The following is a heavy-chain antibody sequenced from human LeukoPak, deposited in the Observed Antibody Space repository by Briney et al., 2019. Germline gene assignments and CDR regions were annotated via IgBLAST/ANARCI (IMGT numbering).Heavy chain of an antibody. CDR1: GGSIASGGHY. CDR3: ARDAGEYVGGTVGHFYYR. Sequence: PSESLSLTCTVSGGSIASGGHYWSWIRQHPEKGLEWIGYIYHSGSTFYNPSLKRRVTISVDTSENQFSLKVKSVTAADTAVYYCARDAGEYVGGTVGHFYYRWGEGTLVTVSS. CDR2: IYHSGST. J-gene: IGHJ5*02. D-gene: IGHD1-26*01. V-gene: IGHV4-31*03.